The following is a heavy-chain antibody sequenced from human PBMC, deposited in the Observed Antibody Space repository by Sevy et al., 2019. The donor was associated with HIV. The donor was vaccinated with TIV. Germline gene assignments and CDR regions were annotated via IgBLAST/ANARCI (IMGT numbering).Heavy chain of an antibody. CDR1: GFTFSSYA. D-gene: IGHD6-6*01. J-gene: IGHJ4*02. CDR3: AKGRVEYSSSSVYFDY. CDR2: ISGSGGST. V-gene: IGHV3-23*01. Sequence: GGSLRLSCAASGFTFSSYAMSWVRQAPGKGLEWVSAISGSGGSTYYADSVKGRFTISRDNSKNTRYLQMNSLRAEDTAVYYCAKGRVEYSSSSVYFDYWGQGTLVTVSS.